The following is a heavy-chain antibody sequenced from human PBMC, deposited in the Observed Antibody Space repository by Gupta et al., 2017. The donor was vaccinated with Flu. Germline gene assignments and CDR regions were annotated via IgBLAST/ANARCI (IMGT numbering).Heavy chain of an antibody. CDR1: GFTFDDYA. CDR2: IRSKHYGVTT. V-gene: IGHV3-49*03. J-gene: IGHJ4*02. Sequence: EVQLVESGGGLVQQGRSLRLSCTSSGFTFDDYAMTWFRQAPGKGLEWVGFIRSKHYGVTTEYAASVKGRFTISRDDSKSIAYLQMNSLKAEDTAMYYCARSKLFDYWGQGTLVTVSS. CDR3: ARSKLFDY.